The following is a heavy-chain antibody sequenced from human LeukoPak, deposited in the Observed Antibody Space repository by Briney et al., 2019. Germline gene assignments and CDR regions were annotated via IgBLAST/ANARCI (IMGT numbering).Heavy chain of an antibody. V-gene: IGHV3-30*18. J-gene: IGHJ1*01. CDR3: VKADAFPSNTYFQS. CDR2: TLSDGSFS. CDR1: GYSFRSYG. Sequence: GRSLSPSCAASGYSFRSYGMHWVRQAPGKGLEWVTYTLSDGSFSYYADSVKGRFNISKDNSKNTLYLHMNTLRPEDTAVYYCVKADAFPSNTYFQSWGQGTLVIVSS. D-gene: IGHD3-3*02.